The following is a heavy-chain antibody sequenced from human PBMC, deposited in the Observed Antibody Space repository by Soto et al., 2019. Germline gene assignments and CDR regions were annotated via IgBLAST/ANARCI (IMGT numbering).Heavy chain of an antibody. CDR1: GFTFSTYD. CDR3: ARGRYFDWSSPDYYYGMDV. D-gene: IGHD3-9*01. V-gene: IGHV3-13*04. J-gene: IGHJ6*02. Sequence: PEGSLRLSCAASGFTFSTYDMHWVRQATGKGLEWVSAIGTAGDTYYPGSVKGRFTISRENAKNSLYLQMNSLRAGDTAVYYCARGRYFDWSSPDYYYGMDVWGQGTTVTVSS. CDR2: IGTAGDT.